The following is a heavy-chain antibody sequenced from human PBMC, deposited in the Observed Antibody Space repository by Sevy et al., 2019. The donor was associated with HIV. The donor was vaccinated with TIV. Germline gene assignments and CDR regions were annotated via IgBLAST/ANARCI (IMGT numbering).Heavy chain of an antibody. D-gene: IGHD3-10*01. Sequence: SETLSLTCTVSGGSISSYYWSWIRQPPGKGLEWIGYIYYSGSTNYNPSLKSRVTISVDTSKNQFSLKLSSVTAADTAVYYCARDRGLYGSGSYPYYYHGMDVWGQGTTVTVSS. CDR1: GGSISSYY. CDR2: IYYSGST. V-gene: IGHV4-59*13. J-gene: IGHJ6*02. CDR3: ARDRGLYGSGSYPYYYHGMDV.